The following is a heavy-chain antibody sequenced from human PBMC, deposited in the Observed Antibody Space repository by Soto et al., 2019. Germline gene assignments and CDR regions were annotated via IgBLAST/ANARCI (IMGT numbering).Heavy chain of an antibody. CDR2: MSANSANT. CDR3: ARGDSSGSLPY. Sequence: ASVKVSCKASGYTLRNFGISWVRQATGQGLEWMGWMSANSANTGYAQKFQGRVTMTRNTSTSTAYMELSSLRSEDTAVYYCARGDSSGSLPYWGQGTLVTVSS. V-gene: IGHV1-8*02. J-gene: IGHJ4*02. CDR1: GYTLRNFG. D-gene: IGHD6-19*01.